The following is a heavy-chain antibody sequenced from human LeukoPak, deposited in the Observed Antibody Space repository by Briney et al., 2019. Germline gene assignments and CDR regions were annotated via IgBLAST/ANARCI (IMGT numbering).Heavy chain of an antibody. D-gene: IGHD3-22*01. CDR1: GGSISSGGYY. J-gene: IGHJ5*02. Sequence: SETLSLTCTVSGGSISSGGYYWSWIRQPPGKGLEWIGYIYYSGSTYYNPSLKSRVTISVGTSKNQFSLKLSSVTAADTAVYYCARFPYYYDSSGYSTLNWFDPWGQGTLVTVSS. CDR2: IYYSGST. CDR3: ARFPYYYDSSGYSTLNWFDP. V-gene: IGHV4-30-4*08.